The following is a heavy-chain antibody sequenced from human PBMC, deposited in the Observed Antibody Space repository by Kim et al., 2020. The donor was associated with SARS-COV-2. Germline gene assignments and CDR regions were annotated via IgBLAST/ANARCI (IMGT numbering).Heavy chain of an antibody. V-gene: IGHV4-39*01. J-gene: IGHJ5*02. CDR3: ARQIKDIVVVPAARVFDP. D-gene: IGHD2-2*01. Sequence: KSRVTISVDTSKNQFSLKLSSVTAADTAVYYCARQIKDIVVVPAARVFDPWGQGTLVTVSS.